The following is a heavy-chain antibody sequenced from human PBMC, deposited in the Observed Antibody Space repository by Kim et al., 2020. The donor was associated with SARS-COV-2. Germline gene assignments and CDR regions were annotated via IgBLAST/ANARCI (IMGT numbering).Heavy chain of an antibody. Sequence: SETLSLTCTVSGGSISSSRYYWGWIRQPPGKGLEWIGSIYYSGSTYYNPSLKSRVTISVDTSKNQFSLKLSSVTAADTAVYYCASRGYGYDSSGYTALYYFDCWGQGTLVTVSS. CDR2: IYYSGST. D-gene: IGHD3-22*01. J-gene: IGHJ4*02. CDR3: ASRGYGYDSSGYTALYYFDC. CDR1: GGSISSSRYY. V-gene: IGHV4-39*01.